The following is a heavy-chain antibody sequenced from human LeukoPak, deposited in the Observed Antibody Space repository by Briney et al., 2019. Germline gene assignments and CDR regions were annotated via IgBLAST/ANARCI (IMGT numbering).Heavy chain of an antibody. V-gene: IGHV4-59*11. Sequence: PETLSLTCTVSGDSPSSHYRSWIRQPPETGREWVWYTYYSGSNAYNTSLKGRVTMSVDTSKSQFSLKLSSVTAADTAVYYCARSYHYGSGSYFLFDFWGQGTLVTVSS. CDR3: ARSYHYGSGSYFLFDF. CDR2: TYYSGSN. J-gene: IGHJ4*02. CDR1: GDSPSSHY. D-gene: IGHD3-10*01.